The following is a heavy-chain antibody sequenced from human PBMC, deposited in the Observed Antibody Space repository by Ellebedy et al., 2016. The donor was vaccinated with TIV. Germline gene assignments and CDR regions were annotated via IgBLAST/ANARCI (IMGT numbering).Heavy chain of an antibody. D-gene: IGHD6-19*01. CDR1: GDSVSSNTAA. CDR2: TYYRSKWYY. V-gene: IGHV6-1*01. Sequence: SQTLSLTCAISGDSVSSNTAAWNWIRQSPSRGLEWLGRTYYRSKWYYDYAVSVKSRIIVNPDASKNQFSLQLNSVTPEDTAVYYCARGDKAVAGYYYYGMDVWGQGTTVTVSS. J-gene: IGHJ6*02. CDR3: ARGDKAVAGYYYYGMDV.